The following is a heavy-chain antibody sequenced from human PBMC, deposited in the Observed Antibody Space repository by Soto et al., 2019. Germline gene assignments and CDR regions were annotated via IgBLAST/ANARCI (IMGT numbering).Heavy chain of an antibody. V-gene: IGHV3-7*01. CDR1: GFTFSSYW. D-gene: IGHD6-19*01. J-gene: IGHJ5*02. CDR2: IKQDGSEK. Sequence: GGSLRLSCAASGFTFSSYWMSWVRQAPGKGLEWVANIKQDGSEKYYADSVKGRFTISRDNAKNTLYLQMNSLRAEDTAVYYCARGLEQWLVNWFDPWGQGTLVTVSS. CDR3: ARGLEQWLVNWFDP.